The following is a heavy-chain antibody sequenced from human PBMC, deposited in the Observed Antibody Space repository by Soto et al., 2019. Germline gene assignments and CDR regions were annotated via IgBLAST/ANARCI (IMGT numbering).Heavy chain of an antibody. CDR2: IIPIFGTA. Sequence: ASVKLYCKASGGTFSSYAISLVRQAPGQGLEWMGGIIPIFGTANYAQKFQGRVTITADESTSTAYMELSSLRSEDTAVYYCAREGPVGPLTGANRRYYYYGMDVWGQGTTVTVSS. CDR1: GGTFSSYA. J-gene: IGHJ6*02. CDR3: AREGPVGPLTGANRRYYYYGMDV. V-gene: IGHV1-69*13.